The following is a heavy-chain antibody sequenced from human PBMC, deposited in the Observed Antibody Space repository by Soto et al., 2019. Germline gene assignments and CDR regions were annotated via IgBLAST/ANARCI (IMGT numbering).Heavy chain of an antibody. CDR3: ARVPDR. CDR2: IYHSGST. J-gene: IGHJ5*02. V-gene: IGHV4-30-2*01. D-gene: IGHD2-2*01. Sequence: SETLSLTYAVSGGSISSGGYSWSWIRQPPGKGLEWIGYIYHSGSTYYNPSLKSRATISVDRSKNQFSLKLSSVTAADTAVYYCARVPDRWGQGTLVTVSS. CDR1: GGSISSGGYS.